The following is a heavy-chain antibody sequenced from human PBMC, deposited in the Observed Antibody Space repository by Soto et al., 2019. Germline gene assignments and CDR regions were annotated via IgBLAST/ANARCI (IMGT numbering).Heavy chain of an antibody. Sequence: VQLQESGPGLVEPSGTLSLTCAVSGDSMNSRDWWSWVRQSPGKGLEWIGEVRPGGSTNYNAALSNRLTTTVHESKNQFSLRLTSVIAAYTAFYYCSRNRFRVTTRACFDYLGQGTLVTVSS. J-gene: IGHJ4*02. CDR2: VRPGGST. V-gene: IGHV4-4*02. D-gene: IGHD2-21*02. CDR1: GDSMNSRDW. CDR3: SRNRFRVTTRACFDY.